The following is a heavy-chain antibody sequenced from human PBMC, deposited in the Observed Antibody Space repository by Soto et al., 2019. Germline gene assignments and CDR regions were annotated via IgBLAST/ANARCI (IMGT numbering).Heavy chain of an antibody. CDR1: GGSISSSSYY. Sequence: QLQLQESGPGLVKPSETLSLTCTVSGGSISSSSYYWGWIRQPPGKGLEWIGSIYYSGSTYYNPSLKSRVTIRVETSKTQFSLKLSSVTAADTAVYYCARRDDMLPGYSVFDYWGQGTLVTVSS. D-gene: IGHD3-9*01. V-gene: IGHV4-39*01. CDR2: IYYSGST. CDR3: ARRDDMLPGYSVFDY. J-gene: IGHJ4*02.